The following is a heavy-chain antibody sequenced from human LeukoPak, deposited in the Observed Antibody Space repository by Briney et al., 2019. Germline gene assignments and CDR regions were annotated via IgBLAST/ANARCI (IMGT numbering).Heavy chain of an antibody. Sequence: PGGSLRLSCAASGFTFSNYAMHWVRQAPGKGLEWVSYISSSGSTIYYADSVKGRFTISRDSAKNSLLLQMNSLRAEDTAVYYCARLGLALDYWGQGTLVTVSS. CDR1: GFTFSNYA. CDR2: ISSSGSTI. J-gene: IGHJ4*02. V-gene: IGHV3-48*03. D-gene: IGHD6-19*01. CDR3: ARLGLALDY.